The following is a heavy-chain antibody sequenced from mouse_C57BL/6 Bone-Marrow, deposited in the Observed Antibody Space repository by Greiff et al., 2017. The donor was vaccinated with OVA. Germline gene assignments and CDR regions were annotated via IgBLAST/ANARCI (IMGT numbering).Heavy chain of an antibody. CDR1: GFTFTDYY. Sequence: DVHLVESGGGLVQPGGSLSLSCAASGFTFTDYYMSWVRQPPGKALEWLGFIRNKANGYTTEYSASVKGRFTISRDNSQSILYLQMNALRAEDSATYYCARSPLYYGFDYWGQGTTLTVSS. CDR3: ARSPLYYGFDY. D-gene: IGHD1-1*01. J-gene: IGHJ2*01. CDR2: IRNKANGYTT. V-gene: IGHV7-3*01.